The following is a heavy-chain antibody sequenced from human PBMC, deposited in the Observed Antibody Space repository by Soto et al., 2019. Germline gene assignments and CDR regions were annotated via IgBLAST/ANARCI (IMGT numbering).Heavy chain of an antibody. CDR3: AKEKNFWSGTTAFDS. CDR2: ISGSGGST. V-gene: IGHV3-23*01. J-gene: IGHJ5*01. Sequence: EVQMLESGGDLVQPGGSLRLSCADSSFTFNMSAMSWVRQAPGKGLESVSGISGSGGSTYYTDSVKGRFTISRDNSKNSRFLQMDRLSAEDTAVYYCAKEKNFWSGTTAFDSWGQGTPVTVSS. D-gene: IGHD3-3*01. CDR1: SFTFNMSA.